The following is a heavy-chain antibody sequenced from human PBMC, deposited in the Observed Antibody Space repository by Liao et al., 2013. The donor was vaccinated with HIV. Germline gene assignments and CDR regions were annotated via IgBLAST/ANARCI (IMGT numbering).Heavy chain of an antibody. Sequence: QVQLQESGPGLVKPWETLSLTCSVSGDSMANYYWSWVRQSPGKGLEWIAYMHYTSVAATTNPSLKSRVYMSIDTSAGQFSLRLRSFTTADTAVYFCAAIRRGNLITNFAYWGREPWSPSPQ. CDR3: AAIRRGNLITNFAY. J-gene: IGHJ4*02. CDR2: MHYTSVAA. D-gene: IGHD1-14*01. V-gene: IGHV4-59*01. CDR1: GDSMANYY.